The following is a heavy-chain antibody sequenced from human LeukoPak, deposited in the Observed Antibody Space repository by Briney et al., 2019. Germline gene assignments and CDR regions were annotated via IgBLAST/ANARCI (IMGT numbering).Heavy chain of an antibody. CDR3: ARIQGRYSSSWCLGGNPALFFDY. J-gene: IGHJ4*02. D-gene: IGHD6-13*01. CDR2: IYYSGST. CDR1: GGSISSSSYY. V-gene: IGHV4-39*01. Sequence: TSETLSLTCTVSGGSISSSSYYWDWIRQPPGKGLEWIGSIYYSGSTYYNPSLKSRVTISVDTSKNQFSLKLSSVTAADTAVYYCARIQGRYSSSWCLGGNPALFFDYWGQGTLVTVSS.